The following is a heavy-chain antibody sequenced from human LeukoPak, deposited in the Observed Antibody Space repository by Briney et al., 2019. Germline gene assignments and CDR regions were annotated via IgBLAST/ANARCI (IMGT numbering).Heavy chain of an antibody. CDR1: GFTVSSNY. Sequence: GGSLRLSCAASGFTVSSNYMSWVRQAPGKGLEWVSVIYSGGSTYYADSVKGRFTISRDNAKNSLYLQMNSLRAEDTAVYYCASMSGYSYGYGDYWGQGTLVTVSS. CDR2: IYSGGST. CDR3: ASMSGYSYGYGDY. D-gene: IGHD5-18*01. V-gene: IGHV3-66*01. J-gene: IGHJ4*02.